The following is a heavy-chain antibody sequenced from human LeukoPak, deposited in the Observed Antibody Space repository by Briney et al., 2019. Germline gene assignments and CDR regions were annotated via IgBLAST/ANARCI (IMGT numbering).Heavy chain of an antibody. J-gene: IGHJ6*04. CDR2: ISYDGSNK. Sequence: PRGSLRLSCAASGFTFSSYAMHWVRQAPGKGLEWVAVISYDGSNKYYADSVKGRFTISRDNSKNTLYLQMHSLRAEDTAVYYCAELGITMIGGVWGKGTTVTISS. D-gene: IGHD3-10*02. CDR1: GFTFSSYA. CDR3: AELGITMIGGV. V-gene: IGHV3-30*18.